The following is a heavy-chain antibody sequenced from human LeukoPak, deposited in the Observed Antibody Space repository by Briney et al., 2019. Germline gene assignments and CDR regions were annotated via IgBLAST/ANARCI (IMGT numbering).Heavy chain of an antibody. CDR1: GFTFSSYA. V-gene: IGHV3-48*03. J-gene: IGHJ1*01. CDR2: ISSTAYTI. Sequence: PGGSLRLSCAASGFTFSSYAMSWVRQAPGKGLEWVSYISSTAYTIFYADSVKGRFTISRDNAKNSLYLQMNSLRAEDTAIYYCARVDYDRSGEDANAEYFQHWGQGTLVTVSS. CDR3: ARVDYDRSGEDANAEYFQH. D-gene: IGHD3-22*01.